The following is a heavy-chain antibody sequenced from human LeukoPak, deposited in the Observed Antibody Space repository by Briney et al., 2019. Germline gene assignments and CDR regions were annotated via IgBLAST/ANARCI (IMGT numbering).Heavy chain of an antibody. J-gene: IGHJ4*02. CDR2: IRDSGGDT. V-gene: IGHV3-23*01. Sequence: PGGSLRLSCTASGFTFSTYAMYWVRQAPGKGLEWVSTIRDSGGDTHYADSVKGRFTISRDNSKNTLYLQMSSLRAEDTAVYYCARYCSGASCYSGVDYWGQGTLVPVSS. CDR3: ARYCSGASCYSGVDY. D-gene: IGHD2-15*01. CDR1: GFTFSTYA.